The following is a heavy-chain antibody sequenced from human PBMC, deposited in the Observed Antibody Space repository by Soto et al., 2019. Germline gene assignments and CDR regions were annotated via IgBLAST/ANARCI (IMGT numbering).Heavy chain of an antibody. CDR3: AKVSSAWYAGFFDL. J-gene: IGHJ4*02. CDR2: LSDSGGSI. V-gene: IGHV3-23*01. CDR1: GFTFNRHA. Sequence: EVPLLESGGGLVQPGGSLRLSCTASGFTFNRHAMTWVRQAPGKGLEWVSGLSDSGGSIYYADSVKGRFTISRDNSMNTLYLQMNTLRAEETAVYYCAKVSSAWYAGFFDLWGQGTLVTVSS. D-gene: IGHD2-8*01.